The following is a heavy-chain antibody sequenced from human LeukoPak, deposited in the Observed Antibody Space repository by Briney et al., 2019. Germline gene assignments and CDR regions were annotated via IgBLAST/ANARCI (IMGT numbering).Heavy chain of an antibody. J-gene: IGHJ4*02. V-gene: IGHV3-21*01. CDR1: GFTFSGSA. CDR3: ARDGRGSGYDFGPLDS. Sequence: PGGSLRLSCAASGFTFSGSAMHWVRQASGKGLEWVSSITSSRSYIYYGDSVKGRFTISRDNAKNSLYLQMNSLRVDDTAVYYCARDGRGSGYDFGPLDSWGQGALVTVSS. D-gene: IGHD5-12*01. CDR2: ITSSRSYI.